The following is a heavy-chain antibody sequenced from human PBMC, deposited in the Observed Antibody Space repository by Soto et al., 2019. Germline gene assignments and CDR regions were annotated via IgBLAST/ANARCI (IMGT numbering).Heavy chain of an antibody. V-gene: IGHV4-59*01. J-gene: IGHJ5*02. CDR1: GGSITDYY. D-gene: IGHD4-17*01. Sequence: SETLSLTCTVSGGSITDYYWSWIRQSPRKGLEWIGNIHYSGSTNYNPSLKSRVTISVDTSKTQFSLKLTSATAADTAVYYCSREGAFGDTPWGQGTLVTVSS. CDR3: SREGAFGDTP. CDR2: IHYSGST.